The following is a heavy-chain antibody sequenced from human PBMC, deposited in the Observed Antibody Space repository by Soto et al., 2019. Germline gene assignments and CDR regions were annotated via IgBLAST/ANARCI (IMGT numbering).Heavy chain of an antibody. D-gene: IGHD2-15*01. CDR2: ISSSSSYI. V-gene: IGHV3-21*01. J-gene: IGHJ6*03. Sequence: EVQLVESGGGLVKPGGSLRLSCAASGFTFSSYSMNWVRQAPGKGLEWVSSISSSSSYIYYADSVKGRFTISRDNAKNSLYLQMNSLRAEDTAVYYCARSFYCSGGSCYWGGDYYYYMDVWGKGTTVTVSS. CDR3: ARSFYCSGGSCYWGGDYYYYMDV. CDR1: GFTFSSYS.